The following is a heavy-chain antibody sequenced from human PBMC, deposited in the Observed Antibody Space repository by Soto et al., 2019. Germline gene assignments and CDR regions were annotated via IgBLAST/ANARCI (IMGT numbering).Heavy chain of an antibody. V-gene: IGHV4-39*01. CDR1: GGAISGRSNY. D-gene: IGHD1-1*01. Sequence: SETLSLTCNVSGGAISGRSNYWGWIRQPPGKGLEWIGSISSSGSTYYKPSLKSRVAMSVDTSKNQFSIKLTSVTAADTAVYYCARRNCFSSAYWGQGTLVTVSS. CDR3: ARRNCFSSAY. J-gene: IGHJ1*01. CDR2: ISSSGST.